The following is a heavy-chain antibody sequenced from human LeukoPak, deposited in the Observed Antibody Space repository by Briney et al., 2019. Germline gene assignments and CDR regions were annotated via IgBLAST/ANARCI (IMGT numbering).Heavy chain of an antibody. CDR3: ARHLFTVTTHFRFDP. D-gene: IGHD4-17*01. CDR2: IYTSGST. Sequence: SETLSLTCAVYGGSFSGYYWSWIRQPAGKGLELIGRIYTSGSTNYNPSLKSRVTISVDTSKNQFSLKLSSVTAADTAVYYCARHLFTVTTHFRFDPWGQGTLVTVSS. CDR1: GGSFSGYY. J-gene: IGHJ5*02. V-gene: IGHV4-59*10.